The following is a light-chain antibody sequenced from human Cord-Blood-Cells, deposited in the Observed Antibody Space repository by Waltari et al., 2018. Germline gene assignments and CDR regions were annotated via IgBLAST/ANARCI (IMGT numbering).Light chain of an antibody. CDR3: NSRDSSGNHLVV. CDR1: SLRSYY. J-gene: IGLJ2*01. Sequence: SSELTQDPAVSVALGQTVRITCQGDSLRSYYASWYQQKPGQAPVIVIYVKNNRPSGIPDRFSGSSSGNTASLTITGAQAEDEADYYCNSRDSSGNHLVVFGGGTKLTVL. V-gene: IGLV3-19*01. CDR2: VKN.